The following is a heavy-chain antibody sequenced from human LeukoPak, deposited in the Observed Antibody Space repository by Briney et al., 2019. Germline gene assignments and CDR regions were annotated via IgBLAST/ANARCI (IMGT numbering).Heavy chain of an antibody. V-gene: IGHV5-51*01. Sequence: GESLKISCKASGYSFTTYWIAWVRQMPGKGLEWMGIIYPGDSDTRYSPSFQGQVTISVDKSISTAYLQWSSLKASDTAMYYCARHSRDYYDSSGYKPSYFYGLDVWGQGTTVTVSS. J-gene: IGHJ6*02. CDR3: ARHSRDYYDSSGYKPSYFYGLDV. CDR2: IYPGDSDT. CDR1: GYSFTTYW. D-gene: IGHD3-22*01.